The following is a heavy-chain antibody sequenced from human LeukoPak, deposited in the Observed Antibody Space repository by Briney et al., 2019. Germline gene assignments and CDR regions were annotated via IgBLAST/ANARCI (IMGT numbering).Heavy chain of an antibody. V-gene: IGHV3-33*01. Sequence: GGSLRLSCAASGFTFSSYDMHWVRQAPGKGLEWVAVIWYDGSNINYGDSVKGRFTISRDNAKNSLYLQMNSLRAEDTAVYYCARGTYRIFDYWGQGTLVTVSS. CDR2: IWYDGSNI. CDR1: GFTFSSYD. CDR3: ARGTYRIFDY. D-gene: IGHD2-15*01. J-gene: IGHJ4*02.